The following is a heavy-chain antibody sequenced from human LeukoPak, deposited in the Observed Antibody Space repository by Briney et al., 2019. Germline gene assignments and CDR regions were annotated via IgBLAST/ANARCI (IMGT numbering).Heavy chain of an antibody. J-gene: IGHJ4*02. Sequence: GGSLRLSCAASGFTFSSYAMSWVRQAPGKGLEWVSAISGSGGSTFSADSVKGRFTISRDNSKNTLYLQINSLRAEDTAVYYCAKQESWSNFDSWGQGTLVTVSS. CDR3: AKQESWSNFDS. D-gene: IGHD2-15*01. CDR2: ISGSGGST. CDR1: GFTFSSYA. V-gene: IGHV3-23*01.